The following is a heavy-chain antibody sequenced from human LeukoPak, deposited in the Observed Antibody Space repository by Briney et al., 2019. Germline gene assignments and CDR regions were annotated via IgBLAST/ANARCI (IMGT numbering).Heavy chain of an antibody. Sequence: GGSLRLSCAASGFTFSSYAMSWVRQAPGKGLEWVSVISGNSISTYYADSVKGRFTISRDNSKNTLNLQMNSLRAEDTAVYYCAKESPHYDYWGQGTLVTVSS. CDR2: ISGNSIST. J-gene: IGHJ4*02. CDR3: AKESPHYDY. CDR1: GFTFSSYA. V-gene: IGHV3-23*01.